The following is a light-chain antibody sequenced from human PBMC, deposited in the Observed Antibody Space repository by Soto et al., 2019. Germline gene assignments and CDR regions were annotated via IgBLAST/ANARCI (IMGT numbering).Light chain of an antibody. CDR2: DAS. J-gene: IGKJ5*01. CDR3: QQYDDLPIT. V-gene: IGKV1-33*01. CDR1: RDIDKF. Sequence: DIQMTQSPSFLSSSVGDRVTITCQASRDIDKFLNWYQQKPGKAPKLLIDDASNLATGVPSRFSVSGSGTHFTFTISSLQPEDVATYYCQQYDDLPITFGQGTRLQIK.